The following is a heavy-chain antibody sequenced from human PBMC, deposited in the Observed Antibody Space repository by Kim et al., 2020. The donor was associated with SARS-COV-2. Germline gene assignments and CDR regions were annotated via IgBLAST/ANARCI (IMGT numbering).Heavy chain of an antibody. D-gene: IGHD6-13*01. CDR2: FSGSGDST. CDR1: GFSFSSYA. V-gene: IGHV3-23*01. J-gene: IGHJ4*02. Sequence: GGSLRLSCAASGFSFSSYAMNWVRQAPGKGLEWVSLFSGSGDSTYYADSVKGRFTISRDNSKNTLYLQMNSLRAEDTAVYYCAKTRSSYSSSWYDPSFDYWGQGTLVTVSS. CDR3: AKTRSSYSSSWYDPSFDY.